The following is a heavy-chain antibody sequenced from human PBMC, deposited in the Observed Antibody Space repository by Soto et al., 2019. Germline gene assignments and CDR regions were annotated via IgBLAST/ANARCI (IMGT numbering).Heavy chain of an antibody. D-gene: IGHD2-15*01. J-gene: IGHJ4*02. CDR3: STGVVAAPCNQFDH. V-gene: IGHV3-15*01. CDR1: GFTFSNAW. Sequence: EVQLVESGGGLVKPGGSLRLSCAASGFTFSNAWMSWVRQAPGKGLEWVGRIKRKVDGGTKDYAAPVKGRFTVSRDDSKSTVYLQMKSLTTEDTAVYFCSTGVVAAPCNQFDHLGQGVLVTVSS. CDR2: IKRKVDGGTK.